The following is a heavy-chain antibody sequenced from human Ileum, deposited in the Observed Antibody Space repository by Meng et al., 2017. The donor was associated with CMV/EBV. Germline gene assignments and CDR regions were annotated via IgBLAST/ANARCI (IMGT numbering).Heavy chain of an antibody. CDR3: AKGGDYFDY. D-gene: IGHD3-16*01. V-gene: IGHV3-33*06. CDR1: GFTFSSDG. Sequence: RLSCAASGFTFSSDGMHWVRQAPGKGLEWVAVIWYDGSNKYYADSVKGRFTISRDNSKNTLYLQMNSLRAEDTAVYYCAKGGDYFDYWGQGTLVTVSS. CDR2: IWYDGSNK. J-gene: IGHJ4*02.